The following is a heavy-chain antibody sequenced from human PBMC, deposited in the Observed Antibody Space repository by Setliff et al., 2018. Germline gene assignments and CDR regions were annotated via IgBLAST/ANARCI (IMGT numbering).Heavy chain of an antibody. Sequence: SETLSLTCTVSGGSISSSSYYWGWIRQPPGKGLEWIGSIYYSGSTYYNPSLKSRVTVSVDTSKNQFSLKLSSVTAADTAVYYCARLWNLGAFDIWGQGTMVTVSS. V-gene: IGHV4-39*07. CDR2: IYYSGST. CDR3: ARLWNLGAFDI. D-gene: IGHD1-7*01. CDR1: GGSISSSSYY. J-gene: IGHJ3*02.